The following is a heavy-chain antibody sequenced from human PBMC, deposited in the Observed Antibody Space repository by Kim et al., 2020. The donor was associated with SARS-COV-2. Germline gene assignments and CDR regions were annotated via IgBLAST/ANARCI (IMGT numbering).Heavy chain of an antibody. J-gene: IGHJ5*02. V-gene: IGHV4-34*01. D-gene: IGHD1-7*01. CDR2: INHSGST. Sequence: SETLSLTCAVYGGSFSGYYWSWIRQPPGKGLEWIGEINHSGSTNYNPSLKSRVTISVDTSKNQFSLKLSSVTAADTAVYYCARRRTNCLVVPCRWFDPWGQGTLVTVSS. CDR1: GGSFSGYY. CDR3: ARRRTNCLVVPCRWFDP.